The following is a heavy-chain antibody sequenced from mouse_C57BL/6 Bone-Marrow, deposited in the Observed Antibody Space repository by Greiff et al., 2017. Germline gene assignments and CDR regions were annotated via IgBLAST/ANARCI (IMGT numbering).Heavy chain of an antibody. V-gene: IGHV1-64*01. Sequence: QVQLQQPGAELVKPGASVKLSCKASGYTFTSYWMHWVKQRPGQGLEWIGMIHPNSGSTNYNEKFTSKATLTVDKSSSTAYMQLSSLTSEDSAVYYCARPLRWYFDVWGTGTTVTVSS. J-gene: IGHJ1*03. D-gene: IGHD1-1*01. CDR3: ARPLRWYFDV. CDR2: IHPNSGST. CDR1: GYTFTSYW.